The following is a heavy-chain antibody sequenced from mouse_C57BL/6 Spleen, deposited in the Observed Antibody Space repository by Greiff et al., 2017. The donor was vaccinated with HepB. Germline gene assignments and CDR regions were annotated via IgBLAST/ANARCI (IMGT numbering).Heavy chain of an antibody. V-gene: IGHV1-80*01. CDR1: GYAFSSYW. CDR2: IYPGDGDT. J-gene: IGHJ1*03. Sequence: VQLVESGAELVKPGASVKISCKASGYAFSSYWMNWVKQRPGKGLEWIGQIYPGDGDTNYNGKFKGKATLTADKSSSTAYMQLSSLTSEDSAVYFCVRNYGSSYGYFDVWGTGTTVTVSS. CDR3: VRNYGSSYGYFDV. D-gene: IGHD1-1*01.